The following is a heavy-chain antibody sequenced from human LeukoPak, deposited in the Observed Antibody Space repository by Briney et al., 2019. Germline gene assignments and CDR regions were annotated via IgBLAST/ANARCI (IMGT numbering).Heavy chain of an antibody. CDR2: IYAGGST. V-gene: IGHV3-53*01. D-gene: IGHD3-22*01. CDR1: GLTVSSNY. CDR3: ASYDSSSRRDY. J-gene: IGHJ4*02. Sequence: GGSLRLSCAASGLTVSSNYMSWVRQAPGKGLEWVSAIYAGGSTYYAYSVKGRFTLSRDNSKNTLYLQMNSLRAEDTAVYYCASYDSSSRRDYWGQGTLVTVSS.